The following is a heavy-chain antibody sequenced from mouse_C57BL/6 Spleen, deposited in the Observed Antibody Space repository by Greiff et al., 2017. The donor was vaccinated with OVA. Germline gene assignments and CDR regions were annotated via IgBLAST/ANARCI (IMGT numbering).Heavy chain of an antibody. V-gene: IGHV1-63*01. J-gene: IGHJ1*03. CDR3: ARSIYYGSSHWYFDV. Sequence: VQLQQSGAELVRPGTSVKMSCKASGYTFTNYWIGWAKQRPGHGLEWIGDIYPGGGYTNYNEKFKGKATLTADKSSSTAYMQFSSLTSEDSAIYYCARSIYYGSSHWYFDVWGTGTTVTVSS. CDR1: GYTFTNYW. CDR2: IYPGGGYT. D-gene: IGHD1-1*01.